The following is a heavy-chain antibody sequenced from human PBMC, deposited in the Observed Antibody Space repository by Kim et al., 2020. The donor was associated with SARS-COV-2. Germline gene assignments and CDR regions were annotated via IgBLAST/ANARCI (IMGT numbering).Heavy chain of an antibody. D-gene: IGHD3-10*01. CDR2: IYPGDSAS. V-gene: IGHV5-51*01. J-gene: IGHJ5*02. CDR3: ARSPASRSQDVVPGRDWFDP. Sequence: GESLKISCKGSGYSFTNYWIAWVRQMPGKGLEWMGIIYPGDSASRYSPSFQGQVTISADKSISTAYLQWSSLKASDTAMYYCARSPASRSQDVVPGRDWFDPWGQGTLVTVSS. CDR1: GYSFTNYW.